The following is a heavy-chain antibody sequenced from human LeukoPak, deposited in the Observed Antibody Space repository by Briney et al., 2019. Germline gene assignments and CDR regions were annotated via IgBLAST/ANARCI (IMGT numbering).Heavy chain of an antibody. V-gene: IGHV1-69*13. CDR2: IIPTYGTP. CDR1: GGTFSNNA. Sequence: GASVKVSCKASGGTFSNNAFTWVRQAPGQGLEWMGGIIPTYGTPKNAQKFRGRVTFTADESTTTAYMELTNLTTEDTAVYYCVREFDRWGQGTPVTVSS. J-gene: IGHJ5*02. CDR3: VREFDR.